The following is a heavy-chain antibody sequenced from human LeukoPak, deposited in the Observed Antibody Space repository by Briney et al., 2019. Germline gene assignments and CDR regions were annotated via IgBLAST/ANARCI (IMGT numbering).Heavy chain of an antibody. CDR1: GYTFTSYD. V-gene: IGHV1-8*01. Sequence: ASVKVSCKASGYTFTSYDINWVRQATGQGLEWMGWMNPNSGNTGYAQKFQGRVTMTTDTSTSTAYMELRSLRSDDTAVYYCAREGSSGWYDYFDYWGQGTLVTVSS. D-gene: IGHD6-19*01. CDR3: AREGSSGWYDYFDY. J-gene: IGHJ4*02. CDR2: MNPNSGNT.